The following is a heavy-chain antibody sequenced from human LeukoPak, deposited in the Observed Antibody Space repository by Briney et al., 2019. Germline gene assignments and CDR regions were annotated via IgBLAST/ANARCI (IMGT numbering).Heavy chain of an antibody. Sequence: GGSLRLSCAASGFTLSSYAMSWVRQAPGKGLEWVSAISGSGGSTYYADSVKGRFTISRDNSKNTLYLQMNSLRAEDTAVYYCAKGDSSGWYFDYWGQGTLVTVSS. CDR2: ISGSGGST. CDR1: GFTLSSYA. D-gene: IGHD6-19*01. V-gene: IGHV3-23*01. J-gene: IGHJ4*02. CDR3: AKGDSSGWYFDY.